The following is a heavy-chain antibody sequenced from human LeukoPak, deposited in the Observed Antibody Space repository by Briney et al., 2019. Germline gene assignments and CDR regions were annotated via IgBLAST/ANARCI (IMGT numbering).Heavy chain of an antibody. CDR2: INSRSSTI. V-gene: IGHV3-48*02. Sequence: PGGSLRLSCTASGFTFTSYSMNWVRQTPGKGLKWVSYINSRSSTIYYADSVKGRFTISRDNAKNSLYLQMNSLRDEDTAVYYCARDRHSTGWYYFDYWGQGTLVTVSS. J-gene: IGHJ4*02. CDR3: ARDRHSTGWYYFDY. D-gene: IGHD6-19*01. CDR1: GFTFTSYS.